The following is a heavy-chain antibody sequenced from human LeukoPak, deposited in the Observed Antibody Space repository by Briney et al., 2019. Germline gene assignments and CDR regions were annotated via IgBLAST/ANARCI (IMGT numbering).Heavy chain of an antibody. CDR2: ISSSGSTI. D-gene: IGHD3-9*01. CDR3: ARAYYDTLTGYYPFDY. V-gene: IGHV3-48*03. Sequence: GGSLRLSCAASGFTFSSYEMNWVRQAPGKGLVWVSYISSSGSTIYYADSVKGRFTISRDNAKNSLYLQMNSLGAEDTAVYYCARAYYDTLTGYYPFDYWGQGTLVTVSS. J-gene: IGHJ4*02. CDR1: GFTFSSYE.